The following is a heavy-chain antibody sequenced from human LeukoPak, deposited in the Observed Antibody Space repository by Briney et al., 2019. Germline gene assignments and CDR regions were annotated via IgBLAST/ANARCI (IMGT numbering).Heavy chain of an antibody. J-gene: IGHJ6*03. D-gene: IGHD3-10*01. CDR3: ARLSDSGNYFYMDV. Sequence: GESLKISCKGSGYSFTNYWIGWVRQMPGKGLEWMGIIYPDVSNTRYSPSFQGQVTISADKSISTANLQWSFLKAADTAMYYCARLSDSGNYFYMDVWGKGTTVTVSS. CDR1: GYSFTNYW. V-gene: IGHV5-51*01. CDR2: IYPDVSNT.